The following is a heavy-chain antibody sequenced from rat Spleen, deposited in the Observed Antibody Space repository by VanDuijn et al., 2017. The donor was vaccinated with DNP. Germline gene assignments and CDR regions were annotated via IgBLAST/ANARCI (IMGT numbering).Heavy chain of an antibody. Sequence: EVQLVESGGGSAQPGRSLKLSCAASGFTFSDYNMAWVRQAPKKGLEWVAAVSSDGSSTYYRDSVKGRFTISRNNAKNTLYLQMDSLRSEDTATYYCASPNFGSPYYFDYWGQGVMVTVSS. J-gene: IGHJ2*01. CDR1: GFTFSDYN. CDR3: ASPNFGSPYYFDY. CDR2: VSSDGSST. D-gene: IGHD1-3*01. V-gene: IGHV5-7*01.